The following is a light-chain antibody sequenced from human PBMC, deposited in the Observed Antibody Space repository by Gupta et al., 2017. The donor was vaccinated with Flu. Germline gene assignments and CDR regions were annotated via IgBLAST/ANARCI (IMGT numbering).Light chain of an antibody. CDR3: AAWDDSLTALSADGSLTGLWV. CDR2: NDN. V-gene: IGLV1-44*01. J-gene: IGLJ3*02. Sequence: WYQHLPGTAPRLLIYNDNQRPSGFPDRFSGSKSGTSASLAIGGLQSEDEADYYCAAWDDSLTALSADGSLTGLWVFGGGTKLSVL.